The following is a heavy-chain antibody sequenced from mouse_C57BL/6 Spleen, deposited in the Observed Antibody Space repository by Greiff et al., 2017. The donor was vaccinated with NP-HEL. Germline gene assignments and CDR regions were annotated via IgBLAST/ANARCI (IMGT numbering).Heavy chain of an antibody. CDR2: IDPSDSYT. CDR1: GYTFTSYW. Sequence: QVQLQQPGAELVKPGASVKLSCKASGYTFTSYWMQWVKQRPGQGLEWIGEIDPSDSYTNYNQKFKGKATLTVDTSSSTAYMQLSSLTSEDSAVYYCARGNLYYGSVMDYWGQGTSVTVSS. CDR3: ARGNLYYGSVMDY. J-gene: IGHJ4*01. V-gene: IGHV1-50*01. D-gene: IGHD1-1*01.